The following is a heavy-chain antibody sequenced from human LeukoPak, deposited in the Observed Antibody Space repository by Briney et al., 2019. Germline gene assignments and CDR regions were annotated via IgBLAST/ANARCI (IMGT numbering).Heavy chain of an antibody. CDR1: RESSGGDD. Sequence: PSETLSLTCAMHRESSGGDDWTWIRQPPGKGLEWIGEVSPGGSTRYNPSLRGRVTISLDTSRRRFSLRLSSVTAADTGVYYCARDGGTRLGFDPWGPGTLVTVSS. CDR3: ARDGGTRLGFDP. V-gene: IGHV4-34*01. J-gene: IGHJ5*02. CDR2: VSPGGST. D-gene: IGHD3-16*01.